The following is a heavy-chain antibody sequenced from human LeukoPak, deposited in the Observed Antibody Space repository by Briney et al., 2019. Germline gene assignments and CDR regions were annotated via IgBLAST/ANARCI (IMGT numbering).Heavy chain of an antibody. Sequence: GGSLRLSCAASGFTFSSYWMSWVRQAPGKGLEWVANIKQDGSEKYYVDSVKGRFTISRDNAKNSLYLQMNSLRADDTARYYCTKGDGGWYPIDSWGQGTLIIVSS. CDR3: TKGDGGWYPIDS. V-gene: IGHV3-7*03. D-gene: IGHD6-19*01. CDR1: GFTFSSYW. CDR2: IKQDGSEK. J-gene: IGHJ4*02.